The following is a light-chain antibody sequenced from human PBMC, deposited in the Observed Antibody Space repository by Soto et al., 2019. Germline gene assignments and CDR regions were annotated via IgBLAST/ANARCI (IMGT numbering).Light chain of an antibody. J-gene: IGKJ2*01. V-gene: IGKV2-28*01. CDR2: LGS. Sequence: DLVMTQSPLSLPVTPGEPASISCRSSQSLLHSNGYNYLDWYLQKPGQSPQLLIYLGSNRASGVPDRFSGSGSGTEYTLKISRVEAEDVGVYYCMQGLQTLYTFGQGTKLEIK. CDR1: QSLLHSNGYNY. CDR3: MQGLQTLYT.